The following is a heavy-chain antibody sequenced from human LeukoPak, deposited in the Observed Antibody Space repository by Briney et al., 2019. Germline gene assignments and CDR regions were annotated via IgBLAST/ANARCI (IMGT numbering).Heavy chain of an antibody. CDR2: INPNSGGT. D-gene: IGHD3-22*01. CDR3: ARDLRDYDSSGYYY. V-gene: IGHV1-2*02. CDR1: GYTFTGYY. J-gene: IGHJ4*02. Sequence: ASVKVSCKASGYTFTGYYMHWVRQAPGQGLEWMGWINPNSGGTNYAQKFQGRVTMTRDTSISTAYMELSRLRSDDTAVYYCARDLRDYDSSGYYYWGQGTLVTVSS.